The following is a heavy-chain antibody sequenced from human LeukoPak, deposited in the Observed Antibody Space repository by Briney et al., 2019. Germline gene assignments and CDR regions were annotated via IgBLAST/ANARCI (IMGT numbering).Heavy chain of an antibody. CDR1: GFTFSSYA. CDR3: ARERSFDY. V-gene: IGHV3-30-3*01. J-gene: IGHJ4*02. Sequence: PGGSLRLSCAASGFTFSSYAMHWVRQAPGKGLEWVAVMSNDGSNKYYADSVKGRFTISRDNSKNTLYLQMNSLRAEDTAVYYCARERSFDYWGQGTLVTVSS. CDR2: MSNDGSNK.